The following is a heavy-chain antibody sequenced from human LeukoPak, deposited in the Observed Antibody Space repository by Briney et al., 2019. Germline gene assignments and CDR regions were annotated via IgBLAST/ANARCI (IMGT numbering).Heavy chain of an antibody. CDR1: GFTFISYG. Sequence: GGSLRLSCAASGFTFISYGMHWVRQTPGKGLEWVAVISSDGSNTFYADSVKGRFTISRDNSKNTLFLQMNSLRAEDTAVYYCAKDYDSSGYYSYYYGMDVWGQGTTVTVSS. CDR3: AKDYDSSGYYSYYYGMDV. V-gene: IGHV3-30*18. D-gene: IGHD3-22*01. J-gene: IGHJ6*02. CDR2: ISSDGSNT.